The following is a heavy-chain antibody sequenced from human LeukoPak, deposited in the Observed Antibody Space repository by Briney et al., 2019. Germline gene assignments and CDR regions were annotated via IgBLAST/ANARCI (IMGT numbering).Heavy chain of an antibody. V-gene: IGHV3-30*04. CDR2: ISYDGSNK. CDR3: ARVYYDILTGYYNQVFGY. J-gene: IGHJ4*02. Sequence: PGESLRLSCAAYAFTFSSYAMHWVRPAPGKGLEWAAVISYDGSNKYHADSVKGRFTISRDHSKNTPYLQMNSLRAEDTAVYYSARVYYDILTGYYNQVFGYWGQGTLVTVSS. CDR1: AFTFSSYA. D-gene: IGHD3-9*01.